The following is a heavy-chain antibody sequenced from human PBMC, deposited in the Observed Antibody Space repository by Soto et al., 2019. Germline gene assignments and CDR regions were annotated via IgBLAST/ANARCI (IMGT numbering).Heavy chain of an antibody. CDR1: GFPFTTYG. CDR3: VGGQYYVDY. D-gene: IGHD3-10*01. CDR2: ISYDGSNK. J-gene: IGHJ4*02. Sequence: QVQLVESGGGVVQPGRSLRLSCAASGFPFTTYGMHWVREGPGKGLAWVAVISYDGSNKYYADSVKGRFTISRDNSKNTLYLQMNSLRPEDTAWYYCVGGQYYVDYRGQGTLVTVSS. V-gene: IGHV3-30*03.